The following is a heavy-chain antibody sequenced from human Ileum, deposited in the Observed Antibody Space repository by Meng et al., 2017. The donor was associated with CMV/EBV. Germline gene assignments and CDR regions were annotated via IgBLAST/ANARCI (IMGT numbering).Heavy chain of an antibody. CDR2: IYWDNDL. CDR3: VKGTRIAGGSGGRAYYFAS. Sequence: SGPTLVKPTQTLTLTCTFSGFSLTSSGVSVGWIRQSPGKALEWLAVIYWDNDLRYRPSLKGRVTITKDTSKNQVVLTMLNMGPADTGTFYCVKGTRIAGGSGGRAYYFASWGQGTLVTVSS. V-gene: IGHV2-5*04. CDR1: GFSLTSSGVS. D-gene: IGHD3-10*01. J-gene: IGHJ4*02.